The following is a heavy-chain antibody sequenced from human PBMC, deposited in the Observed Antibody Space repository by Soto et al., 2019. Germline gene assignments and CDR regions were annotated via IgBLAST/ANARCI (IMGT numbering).Heavy chain of an antibody. V-gene: IGHV4-34*01. D-gene: IGHD3-22*01. Sequence: SETLSLTCAVYGGSFSGYYWSWIRQPPGKGLEWIGEINHSGSTNYNPSLKSRVTISVDTSKNQFSLKLSSVTAADTAVYYCARRPYDSSGYIYYFDYWGQGTLVTVSS. CDR2: INHSGST. CDR3: ARRPYDSSGYIYYFDY. CDR1: GGSFSGYY. J-gene: IGHJ4*02.